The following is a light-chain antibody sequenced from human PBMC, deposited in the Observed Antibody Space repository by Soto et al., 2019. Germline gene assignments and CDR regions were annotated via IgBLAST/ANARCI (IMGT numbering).Light chain of an antibody. V-gene: IGLV2-14*01. CDR1: SSDVGGYNY. J-gene: IGLJ2*01. CDR3: SSYTSSSSPVV. CDR2: DVS. Sequence: QSALTQPASVSGSPGQSITISCTGTSSDVGGYNYVSWYQQHPGKAPKLMIYDVSNRPSGVSNRFSGSKSGNTASLTISGVQDEDEDDYYCSSYTSSSSPVVFGGGTKVTVL.